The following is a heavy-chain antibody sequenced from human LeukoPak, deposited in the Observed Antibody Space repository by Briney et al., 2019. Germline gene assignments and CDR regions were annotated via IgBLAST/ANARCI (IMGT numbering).Heavy chain of an antibody. V-gene: IGHV3-23*01. Sequence: GGSLRLSCAASGFTFSNYEMNWVRQAPGKGLEWVSSLSGGGDSRYYADSVMGRFTISRDNSKNTLYLQMNSLRAEDTAVYYCAKAVRSMVTGGGYFDSWGQGTLVTVSS. D-gene: IGHD3-10*01. CDR2: LSGGGDSR. CDR3: AKAVRSMVTGGGYFDS. J-gene: IGHJ4*02. CDR1: GFTFSNYE.